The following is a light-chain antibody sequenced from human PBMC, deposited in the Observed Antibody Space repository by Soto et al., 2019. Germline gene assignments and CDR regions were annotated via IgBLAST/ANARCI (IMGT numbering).Light chain of an antibody. CDR1: QSVSDN. V-gene: IGKV3-15*01. J-gene: IGKJ5*01. CDR3: QQYNSWST. Sequence: EIIMTQSPATLSVSPGERATLSCRASQSVSDNLAWYQHKPGQAPRLLIYGASTRATGIPARFSGSGSGTEFTLTISSLQSADFALYYCQQYNSWSTFGQGTRLEIK. CDR2: GAS.